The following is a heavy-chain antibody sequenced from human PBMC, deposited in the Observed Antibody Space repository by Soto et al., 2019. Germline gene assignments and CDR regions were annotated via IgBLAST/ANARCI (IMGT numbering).Heavy chain of an antibody. Sequence: QVQLVQSGAEVKKPGASVKVSCKASGYTFTSYGISWVRQAPGQGLEWMGWISAYNGNTNYAQKPQGRVSMTPDASASTAYMGLRSLRSADTGVYYCARASVPAAMGALGDWGQGTLVTVSS. CDR1: GYTFTSYG. D-gene: IGHD2-2*01. V-gene: IGHV1-18*01. CDR3: ARASVPAAMGALGD. J-gene: IGHJ4*02. CDR2: ISAYNGNT.